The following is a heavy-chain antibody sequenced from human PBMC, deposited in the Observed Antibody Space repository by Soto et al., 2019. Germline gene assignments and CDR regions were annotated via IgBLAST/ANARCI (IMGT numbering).Heavy chain of an antibody. CDR2: IWYDGSNK. D-gene: IGHD2-15*01. CDR1: GFTFSSYG. J-gene: IGHJ6*02. Sequence: QVQLVESGGGVVQPGRSLRLSCAASGFTFSSYGMHWVRQAPGKGLEWVAVIWYDGSNKYYADSVKGRFTISRDNSKNTRYLQMNSLRAEDTAVYYCARGEGYCSGGSCYLTYYYGMDVWGQGTTVTVSS. V-gene: IGHV3-33*01. CDR3: ARGEGYCSGGSCYLTYYYGMDV.